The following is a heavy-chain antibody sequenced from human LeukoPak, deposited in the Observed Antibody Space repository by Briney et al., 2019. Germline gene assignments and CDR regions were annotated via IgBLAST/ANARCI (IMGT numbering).Heavy chain of an antibody. Sequence: PSETLSLTCTVSGVPISNYYWNWIRQSPGKGLEWIGYVYYSGSTDYNPSLKRRVSISVDMSRNQFSLELSSVTAADTAVYYCARGGVVGTMLRGINWFDPWGQGTLVAVSS. CDR1: GVPISNYY. J-gene: IGHJ5*02. D-gene: IGHD3-10*01. CDR2: VYYSGST. CDR3: ARGGVVGTMLRGINWFDP. V-gene: IGHV4-59*01.